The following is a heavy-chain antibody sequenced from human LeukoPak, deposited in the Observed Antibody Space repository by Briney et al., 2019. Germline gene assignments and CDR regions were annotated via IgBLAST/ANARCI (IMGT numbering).Heavy chain of an antibody. V-gene: IGHV3-13*01. CDR2: IGTAGDT. Sequence: GGSLRLSCAASGFTFSSYDMHWVRQATGKGLEWVSAIGTAGDTYYPGSVKGRFTISRENAKNSLYLQMNSLRAGDTAVYYCTTDGTTVTYPGAFDIWGQGTMVIVSS. J-gene: IGHJ3*02. CDR1: GFTFSSYD. CDR3: TTDGTTVTYPGAFDI. D-gene: IGHD4-17*01.